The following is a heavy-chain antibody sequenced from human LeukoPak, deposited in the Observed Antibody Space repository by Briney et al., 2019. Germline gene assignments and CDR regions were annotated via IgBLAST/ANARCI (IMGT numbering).Heavy chain of an antibody. D-gene: IGHD1-26*01. Sequence: PGGSLRLSCEASGFTFSSYAMSWVRQAPGKGLEWVSAISGSGGSTYYADSVKGRFTISRDNSKNTLYLQMNSLRAEDTAVYYCAKDLPLVGATWPFDYWGQGTLVTVSS. V-gene: IGHV3-23*01. J-gene: IGHJ4*02. CDR3: AKDLPLVGATWPFDY. CDR1: GFTFSSYA. CDR2: ISGSGGST.